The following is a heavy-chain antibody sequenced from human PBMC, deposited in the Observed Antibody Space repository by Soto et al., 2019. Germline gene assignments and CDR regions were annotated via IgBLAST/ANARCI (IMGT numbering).Heavy chain of an antibody. CDR1: GGSFDITSSY. CDR3: ATVPIVGTKPYYFDS. J-gene: IGHJ4*02. Sequence: QLQLQELGPGLVKPSETLSLTCTVSGGSFDITSSYWAWVRQPPGKGLEWIAYIYYSGSTYYNPSLKRRITISVDTSTNQLSLRLSSVTAADTAVYYCATVPIVGTKPYYFDSWGQGTLVTVSS. D-gene: IGHD1-1*01. CDR2: IYYSGST. V-gene: IGHV4-39*02.